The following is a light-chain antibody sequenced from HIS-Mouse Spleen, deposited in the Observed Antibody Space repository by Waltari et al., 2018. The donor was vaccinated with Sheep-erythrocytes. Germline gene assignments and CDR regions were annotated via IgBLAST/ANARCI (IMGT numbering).Light chain of an antibody. CDR1: KLGDKD. CDR3: QAWDSSTAVV. V-gene: IGLV3-1*01. J-gene: IGLJ2*01. Sequence: SYELTQPPSVSVSPGQTASITCSGDKLGDKDACCYQQKPGQSPVLVIYQDSKRPSGIPERFSGSNSGNTATLTMDEADYYCQAWDSSTAVVFGGGTKLTVL. CDR2: QDS.